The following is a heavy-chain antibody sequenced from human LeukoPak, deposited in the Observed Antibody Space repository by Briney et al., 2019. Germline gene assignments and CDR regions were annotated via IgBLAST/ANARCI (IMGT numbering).Heavy chain of an antibody. CDR1: GYTFTSYG. CDR2: ISAYNVNT. J-gene: IGHJ4*02. Sequence: ASVKVSCKASGYTFTSYGISWVRQAPGQGVEWMGWISAYNVNTNYAQKLQGRVTMTTDTSTSTAYMELRSLRSDDTAVYYCARVGRYFDWLPFLCDYWGQGTLVTVSS. CDR3: ARVGRYFDWLPFLCDY. D-gene: IGHD3-9*01. V-gene: IGHV1-18*01.